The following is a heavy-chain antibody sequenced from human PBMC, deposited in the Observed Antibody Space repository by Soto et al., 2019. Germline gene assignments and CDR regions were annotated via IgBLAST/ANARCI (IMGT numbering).Heavy chain of an antibody. CDR1: GCSISSDY. J-gene: IGHJ4*02. CDR3: ASAPNWRYLDY. Sequence: SETLSLTCSFSGCSISSDYWIWIRQSPGKGLEWIGYVYHSGSTNYNPSLKSRVTISVDTSKNQSSLKMSSVTAADTAVYYCASAPNWRYLDYGGQGTLVTVSS. V-gene: IGHV4-59*01. CDR2: VYHSGST. D-gene: IGHD7-27*01.